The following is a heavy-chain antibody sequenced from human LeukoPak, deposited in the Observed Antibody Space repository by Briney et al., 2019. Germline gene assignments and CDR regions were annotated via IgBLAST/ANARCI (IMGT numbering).Heavy chain of an antibody. CDR2: IYHSGST. V-gene: IGHV4-38-2*01. CDR1: GYSISSGYY. CDR3: ARNIVVVPAAMDYYYMDV. Sequence: PSETLSLTCAVFGYSISSGYYWGWIRQPPGQGLEWIGSIYHSGSTYYNPSLKSRVTISVDTSKNQFSLKLSSVTAADTAVYYCARNIVVVPAAMDYYYMDVWGKGTTVTVSS. D-gene: IGHD2-2*01. J-gene: IGHJ6*03.